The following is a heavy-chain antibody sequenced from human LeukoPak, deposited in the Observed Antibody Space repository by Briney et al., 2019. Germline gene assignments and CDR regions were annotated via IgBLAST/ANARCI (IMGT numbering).Heavy chain of an antibody. CDR3: AREGVVTAAFGI. J-gene: IGHJ3*02. V-gene: IGHV4-31*03. Sequence: SETLSLTCTVSGGSISSGGYYWSWIRQHPGKGLEWIGYIYYSGSTYYNPSLKSRVTISVDTSKNQFSLKLSSVTAADTAVYYCAREGVVTAAFGIWGQGTMVTVSS. CDR1: GGSISSGGYY. D-gene: IGHD2-21*02. CDR2: IYYSGST.